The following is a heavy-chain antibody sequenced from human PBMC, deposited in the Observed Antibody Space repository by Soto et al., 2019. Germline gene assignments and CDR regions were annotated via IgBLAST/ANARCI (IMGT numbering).Heavy chain of an antibody. V-gene: IGHV3-23*01. D-gene: IGHD2-2*02. CDR1: GFNFNYYP. J-gene: IGHJ5*02. Sequence: GGSLRLSCAASGFNFNYYPIHWVRQAPGKGLEWVSVISGSGTSTNYADSVKGRFTISRDSSKSTLFLQMNRLRVEDTAIYYCAKDPSFCNSEPCYSPPWFAPWGQGTQVTVPS. CDR2: ISGSGTST. CDR3: AKDPSFCNSEPCYSPPWFAP.